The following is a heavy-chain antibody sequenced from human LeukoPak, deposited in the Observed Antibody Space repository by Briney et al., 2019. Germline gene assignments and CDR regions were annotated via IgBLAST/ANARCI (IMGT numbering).Heavy chain of an antibody. CDR2: INHSGST. J-gene: IGHJ4*02. CDR3: ARGRSYYGSGSYYRPFDY. Sequence: SETLSLTCAVYGGSFSGYYWSWIRQPPGKGLEWIGEINHSGSTNYNPSLKSRVTISVDTSKNQFSLKLSSVTAADTAVYYCARGRSYYGSGSYYRPFDYWDQGTLVTVSS. CDR1: GGSFSGYY. V-gene: IGHV4-34*01. D-gene: IGHD3-10*01.